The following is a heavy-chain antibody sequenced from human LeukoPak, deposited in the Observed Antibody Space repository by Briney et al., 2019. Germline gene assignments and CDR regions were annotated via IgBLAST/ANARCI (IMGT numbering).Heavy chain of an antibody. CDR2: IYSGGST. CDR3: ARDIFPHAFDI. V-gene: IGHV3-53*01. Sequence: GGSLRLSCAASGFTVSSNYMSWVRQAPGKGLEWVSVIYSGGSTYYADSVKGRFTVSRDNSKNTLYLQMNSLRAEDTAVYYCARDIFPHAFDIWGQGTMVTVSS. J-gene: IGHJ3*02. D-gene: IGHD3-9*01. CDR1: GFTVSSNY.